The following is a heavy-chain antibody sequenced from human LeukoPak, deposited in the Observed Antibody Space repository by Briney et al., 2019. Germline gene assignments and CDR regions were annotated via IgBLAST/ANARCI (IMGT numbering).Heavy chain of an antibody. J-gene: IGHJ6*02. D-gene: IGHD2-2*02. Sequence: GRSLRLSSAASGFTFSSYGMHWVRQAPGKGLEWVAVIWYDGSNKYYADSVKGRFTISRDNSKNTLYLQMISLRAEDTAVYYCAKAPIVVVPAAISGGTQYYYYYGMDVWGQGTTVTVSS. CDR2: IWYDGSNK. CDR1: GFTFSSYG. V-gene: IGHV3-33*06. CDR3: AKAPIVVVPAAISGGTQYYYYYGMDV.